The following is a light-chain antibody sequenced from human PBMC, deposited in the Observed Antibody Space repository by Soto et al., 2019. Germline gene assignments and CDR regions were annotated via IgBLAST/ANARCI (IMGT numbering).Light chain of an antibody. J-gene: IGKJ1*01. CDR3: QQYATSPLT. V-gene: IGKV3-20*01. CDR2: GAS. Sequence: EIALTHFPGTLSLSPGERATLSCRASQSVSNNYLAWYQQKPGQAPRLVIFGASNRATGIPDRFSASGSGTEFTLTISRLEPEDVAVYYCQQYATSPLTFGHGTKVEI. CDR1: QSVSNNY.